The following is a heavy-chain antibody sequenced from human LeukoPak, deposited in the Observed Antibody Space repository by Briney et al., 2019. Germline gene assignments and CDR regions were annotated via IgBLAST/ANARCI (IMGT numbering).Heavy chain of an antibody. V-gene: IGHV3-30*02. D-gene: IGHD6-19*01. CDR3: AKRDTSGWPPVGLGY. Sequence: TGGSLRLSCAASGFTFSSYGMHWVGQAPGEGLEWVTFIRYDGSNKYYADSVKGRFTISRDNSKITLYLQMNSLRAEDTAVYYCAKRDTSGWPPVGLGYWGQGTLVTVSS. J-gene: IGHJ4*02. CDR1: GFTFSSYG. CDR2: IRYDGSNK.